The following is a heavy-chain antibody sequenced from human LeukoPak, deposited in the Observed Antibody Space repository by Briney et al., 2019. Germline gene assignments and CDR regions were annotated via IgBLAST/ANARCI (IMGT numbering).Heavy chain of an antibody. V-gene: IGHV4-38-2*01. D-gene: IGHD4-23*01. J-gene: IGHJ4*02. CDR1: GYSISSGYY. Sequence: SATLSLTCAVSGYSISSGYYWGWIRQPPGKGLDWIASMYHSGSTYYNPSLKSRVTISVDTSKNQFSLRLSSVTAADTAVYYCAKQGPTVVTHFDTWGQGTLVTVSS. CDR3: AKQGPTVVTHFDT. CDR2: MYHSGST.